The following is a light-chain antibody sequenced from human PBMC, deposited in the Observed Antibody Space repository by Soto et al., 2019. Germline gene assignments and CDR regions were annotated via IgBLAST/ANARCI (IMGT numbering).Light chain of an antibody. J-gene: IGLJ1*01. Sequence: QSVLTQPRSVSGSPGQSVTISCTGTSSDVGGYKYVSWYQQKPGKAPKLIIYGVSRWLSGVPNRFSGSKSGNRASLTISGLQAEDEGDYYCCSYAGGPEVFGTGTKLTVL. CDR3: CSYAGGPEV. CDR1: SSDVGGYKY. V-gene: IGLV2-11*01. CDR2: GVS.